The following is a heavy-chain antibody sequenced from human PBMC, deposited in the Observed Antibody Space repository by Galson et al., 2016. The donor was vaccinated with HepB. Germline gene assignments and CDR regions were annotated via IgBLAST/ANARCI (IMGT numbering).Heavy chain of an antibody. D-gene: IGHD5-24*01. CDR2: IVAGSGNT. CDR1: GFTFTSSA. J-gene: IGHJ4*02. CDR3: AAVRDSDNYNYDY. Sequence: SVKVSCKVSGFTFTSSAVQWVRLTRGQRLEWIGWIVAGSGNTKYAQKFQDRVTITRDMSTSTAYMELSSLISEDTAVYYCAAVRDSDNYNYDYWGQGTLVTVSS. V-gene: IGHV1-58*01.